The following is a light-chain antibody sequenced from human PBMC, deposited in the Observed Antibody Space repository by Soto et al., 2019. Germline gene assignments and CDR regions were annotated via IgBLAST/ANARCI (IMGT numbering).Light chain of an antibody. CDR1: ESLLHSIGYNY. J-gene: IGKJ1*01. CDR3: MQGLETPT. V-gene: IGKV2-28*01. CDR2: LGS. Sequence: DIVMTQSPLSLSVTPGEPASISCRSSESLLHSIGYNYLDWYLQKPGQSPQLLIYLGSNRASGVHDRFSGSGSGTDFTLKISRVEADDVGVYYCMQGLETPTFGQGTKVEIK.